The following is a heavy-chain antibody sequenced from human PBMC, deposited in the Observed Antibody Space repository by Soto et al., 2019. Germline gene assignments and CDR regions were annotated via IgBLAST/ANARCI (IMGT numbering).Heavy chain of an antibody. V-gene: IGHV1-69*06. CDR3: ARDLEFRDGNISHLDF. CDR1: GGTFNNHV. D-gene: IGHD3-10*01. J-gene: IGHJ4*02. CDR2: IIPIIGTP. Sequence: QVHLVQSGAEVKKPGSSVKVACKASGGTFNNHVFNWVRQAPGQGLEWMGGIIPIIGTPNHAQRFQGRVTSSADKSTRTVYLELRSLRSDDTAVYYCARDLEFRDGNISHLDFWGQGTLVTVSS.